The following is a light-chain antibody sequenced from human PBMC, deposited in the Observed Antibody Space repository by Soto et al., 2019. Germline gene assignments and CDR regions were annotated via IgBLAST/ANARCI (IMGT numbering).Light chain of an antibody. CDR2: GAS. CDR3: QQYGSSPLT. CDR1: QSVSSSY. J-gene: IGKJ4*01. Sequence: EIVGTQSPGTLSTYPGERATLACGGSQSVSSSYLAWYQQKPGQAPRLLIYGASSRATGIPDRFSGSGSGTDFTLTISILEPEDFAVYYFQQYGSSPLTFGGGTKVDIK. V-gene: IGKV3-20*01.